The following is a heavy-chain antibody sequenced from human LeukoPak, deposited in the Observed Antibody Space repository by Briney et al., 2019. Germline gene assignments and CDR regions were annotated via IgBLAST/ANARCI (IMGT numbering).Heavy chain of an antibody. CDR3: ARDSGIKSYYYYGMDV. D-gene: IGHD3-10*01. V-gene: IGHV3-33*08. Sequence: GSLRLSCAASGFTFDDYAMHWVRQAPGKGLEWVAVIWYDGSNKYYADSVKGRFTISRDNSKNTLYLQMNSLRAEDTAVYYCARDSGIKSYYYYGMDVWGQGTTVTVSS. CDR2: IWYDGSNK. J-gene: IGHJ6*02. CDR1: GFTFDDYA.